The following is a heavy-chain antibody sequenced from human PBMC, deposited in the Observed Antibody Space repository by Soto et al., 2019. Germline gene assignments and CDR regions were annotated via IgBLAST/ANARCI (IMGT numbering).Heavy chain of an antibody. J-gene: IGHJ6*02. CDR1: GYTFTSYD. V-gene: IGHV1-8*01. Sequence: QAQLVQSGAEVKKPGASVKVSCKASGYTFTSYDINWVRQAPGQGLEWLGWMDPNSGSTGYAQNFQGRVTMTSNISINTAHIELSSLRSEDTAVYYCARERKFDFWRKGLDVWGQGTTVTVSS. CDR3: ARERKFDFWRKGLDV. D-gene: IGHD3-3*01. CDR2: MDPNSGST.